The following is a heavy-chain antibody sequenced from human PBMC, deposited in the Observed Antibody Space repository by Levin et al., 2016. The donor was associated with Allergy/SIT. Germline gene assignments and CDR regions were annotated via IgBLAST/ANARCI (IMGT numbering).Heavy chain of an antibody. CDR3: ARGDATLLWYAFDI. Sequence: SETLSLTCTVSGGSISSYYWSWIRQPAGKGLEWIGRIYTSGSTNYNPSLKSRVTMSVDTSKNQFSLKLSSVTAADTAVYYCARGDATLLWYAFDIWGQGTMVTVSS. CDR2: IYTSGST. V-gene: IGHV4-4*07. CDR1: GGSISSYY. D-gene: IGHD3-10*01. J-gene: IGHJ3*02.